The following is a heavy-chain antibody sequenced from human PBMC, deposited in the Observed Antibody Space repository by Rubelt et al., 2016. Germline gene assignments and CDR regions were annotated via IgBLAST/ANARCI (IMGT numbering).Heavy chain of an antibody. CDR3: ARGPNSDGWLSFDY. V-gene: IGHV4-4*02. CDR2: IYRSGRT. D-gene: IGHD6-19*01. J-gene: IGHJ4*02. CDR1: GGSISSGNW. Sequence: QVQLQESGPGLVKPSGTLSLTCAVSGGSISSGNWWSWVRQPPGKGLEWIGEIYRSGRTNYNPSLKSRVTISVDKSKNQFSLILSSVTAADTAVYYCARGPNSDGWLSFDYWGQGTLVTVSS.